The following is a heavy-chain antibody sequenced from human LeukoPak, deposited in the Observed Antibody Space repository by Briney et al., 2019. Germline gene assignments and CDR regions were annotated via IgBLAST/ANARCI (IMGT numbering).Heavy chain of an antibody. CDR2: ISYDGSDK. D-gene: IGHD3-22*01. CDR3: VRGRYYYDVSGYPDY. V-gene: IGHV3-30*03. J-gene: IGHJ4*02. Sequence: GGSLRLSCAASGFTFSSYSMNWVRQAPGKGLEWVALISYDGSDKYYPDSVKGRFTISRDSSKNTLYLQMNSLRPEDTALYYCVRGRYYYDVSGYPDYWGQGTLVTVSS. CDR1: GFTFSSYS.